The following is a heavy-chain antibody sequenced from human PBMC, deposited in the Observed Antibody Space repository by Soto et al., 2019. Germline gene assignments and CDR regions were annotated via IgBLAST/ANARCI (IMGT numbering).Heavy chain of an antibody. CDR3: ARDRNFIAAAGTGFFDGMDV. V-gene: IGHV3-48*02. Sequence: PGGSLRLSCAASGFTFSSYSMNWVRQAPGKGLEWVSYISSSSSTIYYADSVKGRFTISRDNAKNSLYLQMNSLRDEDTAVYYCARDRNFIAAAGTGFFDGMDVWGQGTTVTVSS. D-gene: IGHD6-13*01. J-gene: IGHJ6*02. CDR2: ISSSSSTI. CDR1: GFTFSSYS.